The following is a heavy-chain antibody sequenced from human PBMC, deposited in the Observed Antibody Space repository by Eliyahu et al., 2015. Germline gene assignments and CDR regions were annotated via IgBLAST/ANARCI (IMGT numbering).Heavy chain of an antibody. CDR3: ARGSPPSMIGRGGYFEY. V-gene: IGHV4-39*01. D-gene: IGHD3-22*01. Sequence: QLQLQESGPGLVKPSETLSLXXXVSGGSISSXSYYWGWIRQPPGKGLXWIANIFYSGSTYYNPSLESRVIISVDTSKNQFSLKLSSVTAADTAVYYCARGSPPSMIGRGGYFEYWGQGTLVAVSS. J-gene: IGHJ4*02. CDR1: GGSISSXSYY. CDR2: IFYSGST.